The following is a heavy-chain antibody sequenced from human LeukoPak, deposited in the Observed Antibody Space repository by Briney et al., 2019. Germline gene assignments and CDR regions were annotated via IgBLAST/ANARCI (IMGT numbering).Heavy chain of an antibody. CDR3: ASAYCSGGSCYSDY. CDR2: VYYTGST. D-gene: IGHD2-15*01. CDR1: GGSISSYY. Sequence: SETLSLTCTVSGGSISSYYWSWIRQPPGKGLEWIGYVYYTGSTNSNPSLKSRVTISVDTSMNQFSLKLSSVTAADTAVHYCASAYCSGGSCYSDYWGQGTLVTVSS. V-gene: IGHV4-59*01. J-gene: IGHJ4*02.